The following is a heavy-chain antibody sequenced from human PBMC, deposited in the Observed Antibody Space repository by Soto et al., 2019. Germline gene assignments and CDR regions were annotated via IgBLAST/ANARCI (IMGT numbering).Heavy chain of an antibody. CDR2: IYPGDSDT. CDR3: ARGLGLTTYWFDP. D-gene: IGHD4-17*01. V-gene: IGHV5-51*01. J-gene: IGHJ5*02. Sequence: PGESLKISCKVSGYSFTSYWVGCVRQMPGKGLEWMGIIYPGDSDTRYSPSFQGQVTISADKSISTAYLQWSSLKASDTAMYYCARGLGLTTYWFDPWGQGTLVTVSS. CDR1: GYSFTSYW.